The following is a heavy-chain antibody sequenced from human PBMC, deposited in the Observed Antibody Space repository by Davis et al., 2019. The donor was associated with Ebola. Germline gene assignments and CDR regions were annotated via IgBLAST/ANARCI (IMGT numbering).Heavy chain of an antibody. CDR2: ISGSGGST. CDR3: ARSDVLLWFGELLYPPLGMEV. CDR1: GFTFSSYA. D-gene: IGHD3-10*01. V-gene: IGHV3-23*01. J-gene: IGHJ6*04. Sequence: PGGSLRLSCAASGFTFSSYAMSWVRQAPGKGLEWVSAISGSGGSTYYADSVKGRFTISRDNSKNTLYLQMNSLRAEDTAVYYCARSDVLLWFGELLYPPLGMEVWGKGTKVTVSS.